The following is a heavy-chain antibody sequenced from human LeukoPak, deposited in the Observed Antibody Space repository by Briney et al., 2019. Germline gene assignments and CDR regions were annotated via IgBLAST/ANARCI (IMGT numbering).Heavy chain of an antibody. J-gene: IGHJ6*01. CDR1: GFTFSSYS. CDR2: ISSSSSYI. CDR3: ARGPGMTLYGMDV. Sequence: PGGSLTLSCAASGFTFSSYSMNWVRQAPGKGLEWVSSISSSSSYIYYADSVKGRFTISRDNAKNSLYLQMNSLRAEDTAVYYCARGPGMTLYGMDVWGQGTTVTVSS. V-gene: IGHV3-21*01.